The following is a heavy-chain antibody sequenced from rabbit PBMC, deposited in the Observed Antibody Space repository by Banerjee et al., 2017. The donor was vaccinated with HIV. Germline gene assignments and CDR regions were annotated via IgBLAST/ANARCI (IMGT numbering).Heavy chain of an antibody. Sequence: QSLEESGGDLVKPGASLTLTCTASGFSFSSGDYMCWVRQAPGKGLEWIACISAGTSGSTYYASWAKGRFTISKTSSTTVTLQMTSLTAADTATYFCARAPGTSGWLFTLWGPGTLVTVS. D-gene: IGHD1-1*01. J-gene: IGHJ4*01. CDR3: ARAPGTSGWLFTL. CDR2: ISAGTSGST. CDR1: GFSFSSGDY. V-gene: IGHV1S40*01.